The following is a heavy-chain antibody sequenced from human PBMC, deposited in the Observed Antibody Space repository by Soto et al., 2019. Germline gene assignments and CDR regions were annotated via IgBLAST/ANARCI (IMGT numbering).Heavy chain of an antibody. CDR2: IYYSGST. Sequence: ETLSLTCTVSGGSISSYYWSWIRQPPGKGLEWIGYIYYSGSTNYNPSLKSRVTISVDTSKNQFSLKLSSVTAADTAVYYCARTKLRYFDWLFPNWFDPWGQGTLVTVSS. CDR3: ARTKLRYFDWLFPNWFDP. CDR1: GGSISSYY. J-gene: IGHJ5*02. D-gene: IGHD3-9*01. V-gene: IGHV4-59*01.